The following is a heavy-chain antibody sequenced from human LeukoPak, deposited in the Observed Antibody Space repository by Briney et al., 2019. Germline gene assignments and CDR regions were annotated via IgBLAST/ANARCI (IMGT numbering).Heavy chain of an antibody. Sequence: SETLSLTCTVSGGSISSYYWSWIRQPPGKGLEWIGYIYYSGSTNYNPSLKSRVTISVDTSKNQFSLKLSSVTAADTAVYYCATNIAANDAFDIWGQGTMVTVSS. CDR2: IYYSGST. J-gene: IGHJ3*02. CDR1: GGSISSYY. CDR3: ATNIAANDAFDI. V-gene: IGHV4-59*08. D-gene: IGHD6-13*01.